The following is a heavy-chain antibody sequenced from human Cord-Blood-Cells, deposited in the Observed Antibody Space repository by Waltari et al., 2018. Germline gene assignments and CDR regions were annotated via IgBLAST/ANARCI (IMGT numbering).Heavy chain of an antibody. V-gene: IGHV4-34*01. Sequence: QVQLQQWGAGLLKPSETLSLTCAVYGGSFSGYYWSWIRQPPGKGLEWIGEINHSGSTNYNPSLKSRVTMSVDTAKNQFSLKLSSVTAADTAVYYWARLPGIAAAGYDYWGQGTLVTVSS. J-gene: IGHJ4*02. CDR1: GGSFSGYY. D-gene: IGHD6-13*01. CDR2: INHSGST. CDR3: ARLPGIAAAGYDY.